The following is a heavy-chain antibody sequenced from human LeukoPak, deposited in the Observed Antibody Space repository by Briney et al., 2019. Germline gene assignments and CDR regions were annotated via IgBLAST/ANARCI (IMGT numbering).Heavy chain of an antibody. J-gene: IGHJ4*02. CDR1: GFTFSSYA. D-gene: IGHD4-4*01. V-gene: IGHV3-23*01. CDR2: ISGSGGST. Sequence: GGSLRLSCAASGFTFSSYAMSWVRQAPGKGLEWVSAISGSGGSTYYADSVKGRFTISRDNSKNTLYLQMNSLRAEDTAVYYCAKHPRIYSNSPAGDIHDFDYWGQGTLVTVSS. CDR3: AKHPRIYSNSPAGDIHDFDY.